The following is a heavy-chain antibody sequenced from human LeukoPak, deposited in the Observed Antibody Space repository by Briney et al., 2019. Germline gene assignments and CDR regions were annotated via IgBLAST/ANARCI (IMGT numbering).Heavy chain of an antibody. V-gene: IGHV3-21*01. Sequence: GGSLRLSCAASGFTFSSYSMDWVRQAPGKGLEWVSSISSSSSYIYYADSVKGRFIISRDNAKNSLYLQMNSLRAEDTAVYYCARDGFLEWLFDYWGQGTLVTVSS. J-gene: IGHJ4*02. CDR3: ARDGFLEWLFDY. CDR2: ISSSSSYI. CDR1: GFTFSSYS. D-gene: IGHD3-3*01.